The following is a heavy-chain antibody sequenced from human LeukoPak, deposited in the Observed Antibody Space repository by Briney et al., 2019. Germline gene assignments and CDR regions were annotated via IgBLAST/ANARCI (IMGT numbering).Heavy chain of an antibody. CDR3: ARDGGRIMITFGGVIVRDAFDI. Sequence: GGSLRLSCAASGFTFSSYRMNWVRQAPGKGLEWVSSISSSSSYIYYADSVKGRFTISRDNAKNSLYLQMNSLRAEDTAVYYCARDGGRIMITFGGVIVRDAFDIWGQGTMVTVSS. J-gene: IGHJ3*02. V-gene: IGHV3-21*01. CDR1: GFTFSSYR. CDR2: ISSSSSYI. D-gene: IGHD3-16*02.